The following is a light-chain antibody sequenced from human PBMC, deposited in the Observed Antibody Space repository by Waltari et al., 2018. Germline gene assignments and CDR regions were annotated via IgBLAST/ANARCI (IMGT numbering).Light chain of an antibody. Sequence: DIQLTQSPSSLSASVGDRVTITCRASQLINTFLNWYQQKPGEAPKLLIFTASRMQGGVPSRFSGSGSGTEFSLTISSLQPDDFATYFCQQSFRIPYTFGQGTNLDI. CDR3: QQSFRIPYT. CDR2: TAS. V-gene: IGKV1-39*01. CDR1: QLINTF. J-gene: IGKJ2*01.